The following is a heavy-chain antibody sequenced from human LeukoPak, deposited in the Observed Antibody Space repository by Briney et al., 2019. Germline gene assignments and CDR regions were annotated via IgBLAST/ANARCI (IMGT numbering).Heavy chain of an antibody. Sequence: PGGSLRLSCTASGFTFGDYAMSWVRQAPGKGLEWVGFIRSKAYGGTTEYAASVKGRFTISRDDSKSIAYLQMNSLKTEDTAVYYCTREGTGDFWSGYYTDGSAFDIWGQGTMVTVSS. CDR1: GFTFGDYA. CDR3: TREGTGDFWSGYYTDGSAFDI. V-gene: IGHV3-49*04. D-gene: IGHD3-3*01. CDR2: IRSKAYGGTT. J-gene: IGHJ3*02.